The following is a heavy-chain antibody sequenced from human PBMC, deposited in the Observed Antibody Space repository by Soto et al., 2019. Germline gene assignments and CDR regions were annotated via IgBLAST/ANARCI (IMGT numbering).Heavy chain of an antibody. CDR2: ISGYNGHT. Sequence: QVQLVQSGAEVRKPGASVKVSCKASGYTFTTYGISWVRQAPGQGLEWMGWISGYNGHTNYAQKLQGRVTMTTATSTSTVYMDLRSLRSDDTAVYYCAREGEMPYYYYGLDVWGQGTTVTVSS. V-gene: IGHV1-18*01. D-gene: IGHD3-16*01. CDR3: AREGEMPYYYYGLDV. CDR1: GYTFTTYG. J-gene: IGHJ6*02.